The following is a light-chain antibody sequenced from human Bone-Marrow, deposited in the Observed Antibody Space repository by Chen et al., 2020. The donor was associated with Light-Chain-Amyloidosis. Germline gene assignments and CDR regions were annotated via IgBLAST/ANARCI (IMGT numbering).Light chain of an antibody. CDR3: QSADGSGTCEVI. Sequence: SYELTQPPSVSVSPGQTARITCSGDDLPTKYAYWYQQKPGQAPVLVIHRDTERPSGISERFSHSSSVTTATLTINRVQAEDEAAYHCQSADGSGTCEVIFGGGTKLTVL. V-gene: IGLV3-25*03. CDR1: DLPTKY. CDR2: RDT. J-gene: IGLJ2*01.